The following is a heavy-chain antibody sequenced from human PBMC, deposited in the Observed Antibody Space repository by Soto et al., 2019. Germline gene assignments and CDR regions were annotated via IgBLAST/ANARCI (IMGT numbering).Heavy chain of an antibody. CDR2: ISGNGGST. Sequence: EVQLLESGGGLVQPGGSLRLSCGASGFTFSVYAMTWVRQAPGKGLEWVSAISGNGGSTYYADSVKGRFTISRDNSKSPLHQKMNRRRAEDTAVYYGAKDRTFAPPPALFDPGGQGTLVTVSS. D-gene: IGHD3-3*01. CDR3: AKDRTFAPPPALFDP. V-gene: IGHV3-23*01. J-gene: IGHJ5*02. CDR1: GFTFSVYA.